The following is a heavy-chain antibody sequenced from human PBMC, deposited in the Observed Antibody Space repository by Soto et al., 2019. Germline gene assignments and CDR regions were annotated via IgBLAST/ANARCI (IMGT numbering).Heavy chain of an antibody. CDR3: ANHDYAILTVGY. V-gene: IGHV3-23*01. D-gene: IGHD3-9*01. CDR2: ISGSGGST. Sequence: EVQLLESGGGLVQPGGSLRLSCAASGFTFSSYAMSWVRQAPGKGLEWVSAISGSGGSTYYADSVKGRFTISRDNSKNTLYLQMNSLRAEDTAVYYCANHDYAILTVGYWGQGTLVTVSS. J-gene: IGHJ4*02. CDR1: GFTFSSYA.